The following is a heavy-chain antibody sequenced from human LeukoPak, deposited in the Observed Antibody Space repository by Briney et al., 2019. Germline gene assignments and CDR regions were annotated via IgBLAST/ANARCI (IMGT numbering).Heavy chain of an antibody. CDR1: GFTFVSYW. V-gene: IGHV3-7*01. CDR2: IKQDGSGK. J-gene: IGHJ4*02. Sequence: GGSLRPSCAASGFTFVSYWMSWVRQAPGKGLEWVAYIKQDGSGKSYVDSVKGRFTISRDNAKNSLYLQMNSLRAEDTAVYYCARGTNNDYWGQGTLVTVSS. CDR3: ARGTNNDY.